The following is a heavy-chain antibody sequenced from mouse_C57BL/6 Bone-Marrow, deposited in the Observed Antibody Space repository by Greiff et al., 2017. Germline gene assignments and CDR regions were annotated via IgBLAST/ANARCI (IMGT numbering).Heavy chain of an antibody. V-gene: IGHV1-26*01. CDR1: GYTFTDYY. Sequence: EVKLQQSGPELVKPGASVKISCKASGYTFTDYYMTWVKQSHGQSLEWIGDINPNNGGTSYNQQFKGKATLTVDPSSSTAYMELRSLTSEDSAVYYCGRPSDCDSSPLYFDVWGTGTTVTVSS. CDR2: INPNNGGT. J-gene: IGHJ1*03. CDR3: GRPSDCDSSPLYFDV. D-gene: IGHD1-1*01.